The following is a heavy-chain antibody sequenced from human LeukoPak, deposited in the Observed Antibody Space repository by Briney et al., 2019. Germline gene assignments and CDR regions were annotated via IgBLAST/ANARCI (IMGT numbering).Heavy chain of an antibody. CDR1: GFTFTNYW. D-gene: IGHD6-25*01. V-gene: IGHV3-7*04. CDR2: IKQDGSQK. Sequence: GGSLRLSCVASGFTFTNYWTNWVRQAPGKGLEWVASIKQDGSQKSYVDSVKGRFTISRDNAKNSLSLQMDSLRGEDTAVYYCARAHKSGYLDAFDIWGQGTMVTVSS. CDR3: ARAHKSGYLDAFDI. J-gene: IGHJ3*02.